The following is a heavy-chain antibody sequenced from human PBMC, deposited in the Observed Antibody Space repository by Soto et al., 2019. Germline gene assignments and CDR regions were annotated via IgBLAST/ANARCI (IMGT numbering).Heavy chain of an antibody. CDR3: AGPPELTRIYYGYGMDV. V-gene: IGHV1-69*13. D-gene: IGHD1-7*01. J-gene: IGHJ6*02. Sequence: GASVKVPCKASGGTFSSYAISWVRQAPGQGLEWMGGIIPIFGTANYAQKFQGRVTITADESTSTAYMELSSLRSEDTAVYYCAGPPELTRIYYGYGMDVWGQGTTVTVSS. CDR2: IIPIFGTA. CDR1: GGTFSSYA.